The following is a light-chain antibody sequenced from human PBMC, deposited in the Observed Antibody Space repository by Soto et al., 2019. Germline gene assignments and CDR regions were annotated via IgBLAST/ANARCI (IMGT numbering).Light chain of an antibody. J-gene: IGLJ3*02. CDR2: EVS. Sequence: QSALTQPPSASGSPGQSVTISCTGTINDVGGYNYVSWYQQLPGKAPKLMIYEVSRGPSGVPDRFSGSKSGNTASLTVSGLQAEDEADYYCSSYAGSNNLGVFGGGTKLTVL. V-gene: IGLV2-8*01. CDR1: INDVGGYNY. CDR3: SSYAGSNNLGV.